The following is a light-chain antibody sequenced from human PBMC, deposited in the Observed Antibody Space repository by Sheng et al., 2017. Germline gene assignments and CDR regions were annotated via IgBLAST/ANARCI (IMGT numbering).Light chain of an antibody. CDR3: QHRTNSH. Sequence: EIVLTQSPGTLSLSPGERATLSCRASQTVGNTYLAWYQQKPGQAPRLLVYDASTRATGIPTRFSGSGSETDFTLTITRLEPEDFAVYYCQHRTNSHFGGGTRLEI. J-gene: IGKJ4*01. CDR2: DAS. CDR1: QTVGNTY. V-gene: IGKV3D-20*02.